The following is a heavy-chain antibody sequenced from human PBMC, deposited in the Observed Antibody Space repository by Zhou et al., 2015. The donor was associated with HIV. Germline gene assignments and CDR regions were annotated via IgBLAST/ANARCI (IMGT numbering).Heavy chain of an antibody. CDR2: IIPIFGTA. D-gene: IGHD4-17*01. V-gene: IGHV1-69*01. Sequence: QVQLVQSGAEVKKPGSSVKVSCKASGGTFSSYAISWVRQAPGQGLEWMGGIIPIFGTANYAQKFQGRVTITADESTSTAYMELSSLRSEDTAVYYCAKARGEGTTVTTESLYYYYGMDVWGQGTTVTVSS. J-gene: IGHJ6*02. CDR3: AKARGEGTTVTTESLYYYYGMDV. CDR1: GGTFSSYA.